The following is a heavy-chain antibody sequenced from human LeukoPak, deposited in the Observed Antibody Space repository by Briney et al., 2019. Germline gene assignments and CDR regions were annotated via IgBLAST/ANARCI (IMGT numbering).Heavy chain of an antibody. Sequence: SVKVSCKASGGTFSSYGINWVRQAPGQGLEWMGRIIPIVGRANSAQKFQGRVTITADKSTTAYMELSSLRSEDTAVYYCARQVGGNAFDIWGQGTLVTVSS. CDR3: ARQVGGNAFDI. J-gene: IGHJ3*02. CDR1: GGTFSSYG. D-gene: IGHD1-26*01. V-gene: IGHV1-69*04. CDR2: IIPIVGRA.